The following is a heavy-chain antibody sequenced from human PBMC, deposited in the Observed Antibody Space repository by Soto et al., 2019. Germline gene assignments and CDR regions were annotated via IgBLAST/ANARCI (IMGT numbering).Heavy chain of an antibody. CDR3: ARDAGGYSGYDGDYYYYMDV. CDR2: IWYDGSNK. CDR1: GLTFXSYG. V-gene: IGHV3-33*01. D-gene: IGHD5-12*01. Sequence: GGSLRLSCAASGLTFXSYGMHWVRQAPGKGLEWVAVIWYDGSNKYYADSVKGRFTISRDNSKNTLYLQMNSLRAEDTAVYYCARDAGGYSGYDGDYYYYMDVWGKGTTVTSP. J-gene: IGHJ6*03.